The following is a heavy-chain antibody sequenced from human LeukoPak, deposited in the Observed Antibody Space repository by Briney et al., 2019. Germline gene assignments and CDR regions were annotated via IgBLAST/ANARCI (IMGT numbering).Heavy chain of an antibody. D-gene: IGHD6-19*01. CDR1: GFTFSRYS. CDR2: ISRGGDYT. CDR3: ARDLMAVAGTGFDY. Sequence: PGGSLRLSCAASGFTFSRYSMHWVRQAPGKALEWVSSISRGGDYTYSEDSVKGRFTISRDNAKDSLYLQLNSLRAEDTAVYYCARDLMAVAGTGFDYWGQGTLVTVSS. J-gene: IGHJ4*02. V-gene: IGHV3-21*01.